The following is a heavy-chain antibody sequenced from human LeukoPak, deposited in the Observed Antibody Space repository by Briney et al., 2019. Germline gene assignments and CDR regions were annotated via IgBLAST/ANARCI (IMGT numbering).Heavy chain of an antibody. CDR2: INPNSGGT. Sequence: ASVKVSCKASGYTFTGYYMHWVRQAPGQELEWMGWINPNSGGTNYAQKFQGRVTMTRDTSISTAYMEMSRLRSDDTAVYYCARSRAAGTGNWFDPWGQGTLVTVSS. CDR1: GYTFTGYY. J-gene: IGHJ5*02. V-gene: IGHV1-2*02. D-gene: IGHD6-13*01. CDR3: ARSRAAGTGNWFDP.